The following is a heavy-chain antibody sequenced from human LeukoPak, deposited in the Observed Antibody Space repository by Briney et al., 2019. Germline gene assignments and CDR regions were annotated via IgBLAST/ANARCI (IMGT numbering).Heavy chain of an antibody. CDR2: INPNSGGT. V-gene: IGHV1-2*04. CDR3: ARDVDYSNAGWFDP. CDR1: GYTSTGYY. J-gene: IGHJ5*02. Sequence: ASVKVSCKASGYTSTGYYMHWVRQAPGQGLEWMGWINPNSGGTNYAQKFQGWVTMTRDTSISTAYMELSRLRSDDTAVYYCARDVDYSNAGWFDPWGQGTLVTVSS. D-gene: IGHD4-11*01.